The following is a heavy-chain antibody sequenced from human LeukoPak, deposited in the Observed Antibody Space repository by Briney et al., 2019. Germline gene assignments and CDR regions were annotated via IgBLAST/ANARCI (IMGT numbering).Heavy chain of an antibody. D-gene: IGHD1-26*01. CDR1: GFTFSSHW. Sequence: PGGSLRLSCAASGFTFSSHWMHWVRQAPGKGLEWVGRIKSKADGGTTDYAAPVKGRVTISRDDSKNTLYLQVNSLKTEDTAVYFCVTDISYVPSSFDYWGQGILVTVSS. V-gene: IGHV3-15*07. J-gene: IGHJ4*02. CDR2: IKSKADGGTT. CDR3: VTDISYVPSSFDY.